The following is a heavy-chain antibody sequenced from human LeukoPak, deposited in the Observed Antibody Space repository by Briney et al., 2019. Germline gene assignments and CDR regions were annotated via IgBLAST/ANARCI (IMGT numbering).Heavy chain of an antibody. J-gene: IGHJ4*02. CDR2: ISYDGSNK. Sequence: PGGSLRLSCAASGFTFSTYAMHWVRQAPGKGLEWVAVISYDGSNKYYADSVKGRFTISRDNSKNTLYLQMNSLRAEDTAVYYCARDSWPRVPYSSSWYMLYWGQGTLVTVSS. CDR1: GFTFSTYA. D-gene: IGHD6-13*01. CDR3: ARDSWPRVPYSSSWYMLY. V-gene: IGHV3-30-3*01.